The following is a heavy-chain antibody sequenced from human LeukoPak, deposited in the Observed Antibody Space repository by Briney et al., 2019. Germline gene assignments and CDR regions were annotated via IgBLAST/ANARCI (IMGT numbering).Heavy chain of an antibody. CDR3: ARDNSVRDEAWWFNP. CDR1: GYTFTSNY. CDR2: ISPSGGST. D-gene: IGHD5-24*01. Sequence: GASVKVSCKAFGYTFTSNYMNWVRQAPGQGPEWMGVISPSGGSTTYAQKFQGRLTLTRYMSASTEYLDLSSLKSEDTAVYYCARDNSVRDEAWWFNPWGQGTLVTVSS. J-gene: IGHJ5*02. V-gene: IGHV1-46*01.